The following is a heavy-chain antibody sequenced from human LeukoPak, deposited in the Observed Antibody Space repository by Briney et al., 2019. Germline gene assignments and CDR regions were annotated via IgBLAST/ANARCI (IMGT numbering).Heavy chain of an antibody. J-gene: IGHJ4*02. D-gene: IGHD3-3*01. V-gene: IGHV4-38-2*02. CDR1: GYSISSGYY. CDR2: IYHSGST. CDR3: ARDSEGYYDFWSGCYVGPRRAFDY. Sequence: SETLSLTCTVSGYSISSGYYWGWIRQPPGKGLEWIGSIYHSGSTYYNPSLKSRVTISVDTSKNQFSLKLSSVTAADTAVYYCARDSEGYYDFWSGCYVGPRRAFDYWGQGTLVTVSS.